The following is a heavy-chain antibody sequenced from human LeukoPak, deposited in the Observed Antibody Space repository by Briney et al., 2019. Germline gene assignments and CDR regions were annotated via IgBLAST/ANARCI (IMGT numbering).Heavy chain of an antibody. V-gene: IGHV1-46*01. Sequence: ASVKVSCKASGYTFTSYYMHWVRQAPGQGLEWMGIINPSGGSTSYAQKFQGRVTMTRDMSTSTVYMELSSLRSEDTAVYYCARDRLWYNWNDARFDPWGQGTLVTVSS. CDR1: GYTFTSYY. CDR3: ARDRLWYNWNDARFDP. J-gene: IGHJ5*02. D-gene: IGHD1-1*01. CDR2: INPSGGST.